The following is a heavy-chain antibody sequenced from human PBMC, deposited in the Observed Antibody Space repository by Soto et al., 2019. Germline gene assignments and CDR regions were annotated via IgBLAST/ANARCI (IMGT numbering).Heavy chain of an antibody. CDR2: IIPFFGTA. J-gene: IGHJ4*02. CDR3: ARTAPMDAGDKYYYDF. D-gene: IGHD3-16*01. Sequence: SVKVSCKTSGGTFSTFGISWVRQAPGQGLEWMGGIIPFFGTAEYSQKFEDRITITADESTNTVYMGLRSLTSEDTAIYYCARTAPMDAGDKYYYDFWGQGALVTVSS. V-gene: IGHV1-69*13. CDR1: GGTFSTFG.